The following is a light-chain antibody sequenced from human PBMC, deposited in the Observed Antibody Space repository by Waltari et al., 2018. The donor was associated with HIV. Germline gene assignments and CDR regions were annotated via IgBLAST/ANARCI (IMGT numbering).Light chain of an antibody. V-gene: IGKV3-15*01. J-gene: IGKJ2*01. CDR3: QQYNNWPRT. Sequence: EIVMTQSPATLSVSPGARATISCRASQSVSSTLAWYQKKPGQAPRLLIYGASTRATDIPARFSGSGSGTEFTLAISSLQPEDFAIYYCQQYNNWPRTFGQGTKLEIK. CDR1: QSVSST. CDR2: GAS.